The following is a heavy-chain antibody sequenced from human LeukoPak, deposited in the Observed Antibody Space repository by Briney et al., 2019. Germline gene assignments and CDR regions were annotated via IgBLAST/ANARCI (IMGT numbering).Heavy chain of an antibody. J-gene: IGHJ5*02. D-gene: IGHD1-20*01. Sequence: SETLSLTCAVSGGSISSGGYSWSWIRQPPGEGLEWIGYIYHSGSTYYNPSLKSRVTISVDRSKNQFSLKLSSVTAADTAVYYCARGITGTIVTRAHWFDPWGQGTLVTVSS. CDR2: IYHSGST. V-gene: IGHV4-30-2*01. CDR1: GGSISSGGYS. CDR3: ARGITGTIVTRAHWFDP.